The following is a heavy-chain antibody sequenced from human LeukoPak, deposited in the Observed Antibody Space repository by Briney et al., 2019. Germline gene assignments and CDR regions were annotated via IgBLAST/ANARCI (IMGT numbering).Heavy chain of an antibody. CDR1: GFTFSSYG. J-gene: IGHJ3*02. Sequence: PGGSLRLSCAASGFTFSSYGMHWVRQAPGKGLEWVAVISYDGSNKYYADSVKGRFTISRDNSKNTLYLQMNSLRAEDTAVYYCAKDARYSSGWYPSFSFDIWGQGTMVTVSS. D-gene: IGHD6-19*01. CDR2: ISYDGSNK. V-gene: IGHV3-30*18. CDR3: AKDARYSSGWYPSFSFDI.